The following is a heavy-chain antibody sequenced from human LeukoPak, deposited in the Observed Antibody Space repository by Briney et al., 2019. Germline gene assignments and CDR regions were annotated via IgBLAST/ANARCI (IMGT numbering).Heavy chain of an antibody. D-gene: IGHD3-22*01. CDR3: ARDWSYYDTEYYFDD. V-gene: IGHV4-4*07. CDR2: IYTSGSI. CDR1: GGSISAYY. Sequence: SETLSLTCTVSGGSISAYYWSWLRQPAGKGLEWIGRIYTSGSIHNNPSLKSRVSISIDKSKNQFSLQLSSVTAADTAVYYCARDWSYYDTEYYFDDWGQGTLVTVSS. J-gene: IGHJ4*02.